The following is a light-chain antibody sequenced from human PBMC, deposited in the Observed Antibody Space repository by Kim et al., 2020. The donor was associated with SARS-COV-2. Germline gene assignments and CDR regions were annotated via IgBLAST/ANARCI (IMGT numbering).Light chain of an antibody. CDR3: QQYNDWPPWT. CDR1: QSVGTY. CDR2: GAS. J-gene: IGKJ1*01. V-gene: IGKV3-15*01. Sequence: ETVMTQSPATLSVSPGERATLSCRASQSVGTYLAWYQHKPGQAPRLLVYGASARATGIPARFSGSGSGTEFTLTISNLQSEDFAVYYCQQYNDWPPWTFGQGTKVDIK.